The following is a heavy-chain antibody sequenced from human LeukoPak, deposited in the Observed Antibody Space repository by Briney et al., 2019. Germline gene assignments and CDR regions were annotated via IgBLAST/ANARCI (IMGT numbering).Heavy chain of an antibody. J-gene: IGHJ3*02. V-gene: IGHV1-69*13. D-gene: IGHD2-15*01. Sequence: ASVKVSCKASGGTLSSYAISWVRQAPGQGLEWMGGIIPIFGTANYAQKFQGRVTITADESTSTAYMELSSLRSEDTAVYYCARDRYCSGGDACDDAFDIWGQGTMVTVSS. CDR2: IIPIFGTA. CDR3: ARDRYCSGGDACDDAFDI. CDR1: GGTLSSYA.